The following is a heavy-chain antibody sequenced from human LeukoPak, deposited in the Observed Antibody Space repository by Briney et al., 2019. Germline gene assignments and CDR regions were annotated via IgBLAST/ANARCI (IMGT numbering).Heavy chain of an antibody. D-gene: IGHD4-17*01. Sequence: PGGSLRLSCAASGFTVSSNYMSWVRQAPGKGLEWVSVIYSGGSTYCADSVKGRFTISRDNSKNTLYLQMNSLRAEDTAVYYCASTVYGDYPLFDYWGQGTLVTVSS. J-gene: IGHJ4*02. CDR2: IYSGGST. CDR3: ASTVYGDYPLFDY. V-gene: IGHV3-53*01. CDR1: GFTVSSNY.